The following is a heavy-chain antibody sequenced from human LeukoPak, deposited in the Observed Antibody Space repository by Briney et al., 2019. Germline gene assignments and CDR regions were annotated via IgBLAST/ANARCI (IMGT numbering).Heavy chain of an antibody. Sequence: GGSLRLSCAASGFTFRSYAMHWVRQAPGKGLEWVAVISYDGNNKYYSDAVKGRFTISRDNAKNSLSLQVNSLSAEDTAVYYCARSRSGYYEDYWGQGTLVTVSS. CDR2: ISYDGNNK. J-gene: IGHJ4*02. CDR3: ARSRSGYYEDY. D-gene: IGHD3-22*01. CDR1: GFTFRSYA. V-gene: IGHV3-30*04.